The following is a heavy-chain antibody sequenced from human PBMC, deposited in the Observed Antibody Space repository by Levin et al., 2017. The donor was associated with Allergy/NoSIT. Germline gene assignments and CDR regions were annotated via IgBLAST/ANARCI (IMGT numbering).Heavy chain of an antibody. CDR1: GFSLTSRGTC. D-gene: IGHD3-22*01. CDR3: ARMSYYDSSGYYIGRGWFDP. CDR2: IDWDDAK. V-gene: IGHV2-70*13. Sequence: SGPTLVKPTQTLTLTCTFSGFSLTSRGTCVSWIRQPPGKALEWLALIDWDDAKYYSTSLKTRLTISRDTSKNQVVLTMTNMDPVDTATYYCARMSYYDSSGYYIGRGWFDPWGQGTLVTVSS. J-gene: IGHJ5*02.